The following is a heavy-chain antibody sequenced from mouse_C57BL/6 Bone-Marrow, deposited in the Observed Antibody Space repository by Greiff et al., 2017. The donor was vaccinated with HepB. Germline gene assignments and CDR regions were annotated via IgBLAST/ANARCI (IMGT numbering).Heavy chain of an antibody. CDR2: IWSGGST. J-gene: IGHJ1*03. V-gene: IGHV2-2*01. Sequence: VQLQESGPGLVQPSQSLSITCTVSGFSLTSYGVHWVRQSPGKGLEWLGVIWSGGSTDYNAAFISRLSISKDNSKSQVFFKMNSLQADDTAIYYCAREEGDGTGYFDVWGTGTTVTVSS. CDR1: GFSLTSYG. CDR3: AREEGDGTGYFDV. D-gene: IGHD1-1*01.